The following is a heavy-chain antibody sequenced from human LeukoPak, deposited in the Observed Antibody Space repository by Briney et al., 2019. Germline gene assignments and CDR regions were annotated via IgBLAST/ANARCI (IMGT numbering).Heavy chain of an antibody. D-gene: IGHD2-21*02. V-gene: IGHV3-48*03. CDR3: AREEPNCDGDCHQL. CDR2: IISDGNYK. J-gene: IGHJ4*02. CDR1: GFTFNSYE. Sequence: GRSLRLSCAASGFTFNSYEMNWVRQAPGKGLEWISSIISDGNYKLYADSVRGRFTISRDNGKNSLYLQMNSLRAEDTAVYYCAREEPNCDGDCHQLWGQGTLVTVSS.